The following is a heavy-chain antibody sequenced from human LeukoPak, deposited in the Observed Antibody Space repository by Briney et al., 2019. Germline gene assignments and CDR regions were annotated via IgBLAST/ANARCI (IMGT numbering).Heavy chain of an antibody. CDR2: INPSGGST. V-gene: IGHV1-46*01. D-gene: IGHD2-21*01. CDR3: ARVARANYYGMDV. CDR1: GYTFTSYY. Sequence: ASVKVSCKASGYTFTSYYMHWVRQAPGQGLEWMGIINPSGGSTSYAQKFQGRVTMTRDTSTSTVYIELSSLRSEDTAVYYCARVARANYYGMDVWGQGTTVTVSS. J-gene: IGHJ6*02.